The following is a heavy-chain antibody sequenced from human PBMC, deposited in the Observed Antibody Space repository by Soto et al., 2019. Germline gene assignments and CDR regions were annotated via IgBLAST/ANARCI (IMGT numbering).Heavy chain of an antibody. CDR3: AASYGSGSSPFDY. J-gene: IGHJ4*02. V-gene: IGHV1-69*02. D-gene: IGHD3-10*01. Sequence: QVQLVQSGAEVKKPGSSVKVSCKASGDTFSFYTLNWVRQAPGQGFEWVGRVNPILAMSSSAHKFQGRVSMFADKSRGTGYMGLRSMRSDDTAVYYCAASYGSGSSPFDYWGQGHLVTVSS. CDR2: VNPILAMS. CDR1: GDTFSFYT.